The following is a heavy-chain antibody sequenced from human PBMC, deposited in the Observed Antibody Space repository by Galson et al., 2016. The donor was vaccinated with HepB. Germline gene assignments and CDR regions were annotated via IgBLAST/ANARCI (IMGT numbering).Heavy chain of an antibody. CDR2: IDPSDSDT. Sequence: QSGAEVKKPGDSLKISCKASGYNFTNFWIGWVRQMPGKGLEWVAIIDPSDSDTKYSPSFQGQVTISADKSVNTAYLQWSSLQASDTAIYFCARLRFYDSGMDYWGQGTVVIVSS. D-gene: IGHD3-22*01. CDR3: ARLRFYDSGMDY. J-gene: IGHJ4*02. CDR1: GYNFTNFW. V-gene: IGHV5-51*03.